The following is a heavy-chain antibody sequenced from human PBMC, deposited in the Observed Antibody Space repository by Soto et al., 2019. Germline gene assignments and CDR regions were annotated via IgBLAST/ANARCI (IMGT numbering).Heavy chain of an antibody. CDR3: ARAVSA. CDR2: INHSGST. V-gene: IGHV4-34*01. D-gene: IGHD3-16*01. Sequence: SDTLSLTCAVYGGSFSGYYWSWIRQPPGKGLEWIGEINHSGSTNYNPSLKSRVTISVDTSKNQFSLKLSSVTAADTAVYYCARAVSAWGQGTLVTVSS. CDR1: GGSFSGYY. J-gene: IGHJ5*02.